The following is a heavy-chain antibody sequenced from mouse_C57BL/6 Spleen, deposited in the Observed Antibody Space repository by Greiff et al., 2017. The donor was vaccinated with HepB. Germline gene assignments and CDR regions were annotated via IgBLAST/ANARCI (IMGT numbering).Heavy chain of an antibody. CDR1: GYTFTSYW. D-gene: IGHD2-4*01. CDR3: GFYDYDGGTVFAY. Sequence: QVQLKQPGAELVRPGTSVKLSCKASGYTFTSYWMHWVKQRPGQGLEWIGVIDPSDSYTNYNQKFKGKATLTVDTSSSTAYMQLSSLTSEDSAVYYCGFYDYDGGTVFAYWGQGTLVTVSA. V-gene: IGHV1-59*01. CDR2: IDPSDSYT. J-gene: IGHJ3*01.